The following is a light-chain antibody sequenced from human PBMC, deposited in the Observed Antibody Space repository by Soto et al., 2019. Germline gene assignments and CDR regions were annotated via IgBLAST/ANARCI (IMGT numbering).Light chain of an antibody. CDR2: DTS. CDR3: QQRSDWPLT. V-gene: IGKV3-11*01. CDR1: KSVIRY. J-gene: IGKJ4*01. Sequence: DIVLTQSPATLSLSPGERATLSCRASKSVIRYFAWYQQKRGQPPRLLIYDTSNRATGIPARFSGSGSGTDFTLTISSLEPEDFAVYYCQQRSDWPLTFGGGTKLEIK.